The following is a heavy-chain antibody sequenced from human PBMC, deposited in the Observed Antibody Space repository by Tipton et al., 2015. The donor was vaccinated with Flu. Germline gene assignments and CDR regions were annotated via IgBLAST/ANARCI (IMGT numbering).Heavy chain of an antibody. J-gene: IGHJ6*02. CDR1: GFTFSGYG. D-gene: IGHD1-26*01. V-gene: IGHV3-30*18. CDR3: AKEWLWERFYYGMNV. CDR2: ISYDGSDR. Sequence: SLRLSCAASGFTFSGYGMFWVRQAPGKGLEWVAVISYDGSDRYYADSVRGRFTISRDNSKNTLYLEMNSLRPDDTAVYYCAKEWLWERFYYGMNVWDQGTTVTVSS.